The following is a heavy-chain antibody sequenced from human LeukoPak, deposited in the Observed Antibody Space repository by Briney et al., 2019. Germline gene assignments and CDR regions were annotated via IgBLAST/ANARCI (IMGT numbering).Heavy chain of an antibody. CDR1: GYTFTSYG. V-gene: IGHV1-69*13. CDR2: IIPIFGTA. D-gene: IGHD5-18*01. Sequence: WASVKVSCKASGYTFTSYGISWVRQAPGQGLEWMGGIIPIFGTANYAQKFQGRVTITADESTSTAYMELSSLRSEDTAVYYCARGLSDTAMALFDYWGQGTLVTVSS. CDR3: ARGLSDTAMALFDY. J-gene: IGHJ4*02.